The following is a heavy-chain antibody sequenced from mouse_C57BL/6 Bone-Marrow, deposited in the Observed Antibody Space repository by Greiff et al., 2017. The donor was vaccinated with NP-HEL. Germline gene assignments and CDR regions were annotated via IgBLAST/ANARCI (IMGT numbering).Heavy chain of an antibody. D-gene: IGHD1-1*01. V-gene: IGHV14-2*01. J-gene: IGHJ2*01. CDR1: GFNIKDYY. CDR2: IDPEDGET. CDR3: AKSFPIYYYGSSYKDFDY. Sequence: VQLQQSGAELVKPGASVKLSCTASGFNIKDYYMHWVKQRTEQGLEWIGRIDPEDGETKYAPKFQGKATITADTSSNTAYLQLSSLTSEDTAVYYCAKSFPIYYYGSSYKDFDYWGQGTTLTVSS.